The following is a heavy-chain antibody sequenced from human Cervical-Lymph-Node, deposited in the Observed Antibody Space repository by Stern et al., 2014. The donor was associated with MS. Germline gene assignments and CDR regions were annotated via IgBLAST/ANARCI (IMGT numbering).Heavy chain of an antibody. V-gene: IGHV3-20*01. CDR1: GFIFDDSG. CDR2: INYNGGST. CDR3: ARAFCTGGVCYSFPFYGMDV. Sequence: EVQLEESGGGVVRPGGCLRLSCAASGFIFDDSGMSWVRPVPGKSPEWVSAINYNGGSTDYAASVKGRFTISRDNAKKSLYLRMNSLRVEDTAVYHCARAFCTGGVCYSFPFYGMDVWGQGTTVTVSS. D-gene: IGHD2-8*02. J-gene: IGHJ6*02.